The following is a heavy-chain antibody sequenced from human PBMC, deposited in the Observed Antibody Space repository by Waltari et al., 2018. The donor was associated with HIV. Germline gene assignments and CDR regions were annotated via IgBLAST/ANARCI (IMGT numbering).Heavy chain of an antibody. J-gene: IGHJ4*02. CDR1: IGALSSHY. CDR3: ARGPKGEGRSDYYFDY. V-gene: IGHV4-34*01. CDR2: IFHNGRT. Sequence: QAHLQQWGAGRLNSSETLSLTCAVYIGALSSHYWSWHRQSPGQGLQWIGEIFHNGRTNYNASLEGRVTISIDTSKNQFSLRLKSVTAADTSVYYCARGPKGEGRSDYYFDYWGQGTLVTVS. D-gene: IGHD3-16*01.